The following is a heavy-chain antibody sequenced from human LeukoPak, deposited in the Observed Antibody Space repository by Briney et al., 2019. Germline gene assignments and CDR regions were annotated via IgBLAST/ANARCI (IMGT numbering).Heavy chain of an antibody. CDR1: GFSFSSYW. Sequence: PGGSLRLSCAAAGFSFSSYWMHWVRPAPGKGLVWVSRINSVGSGTNYADSVKGRCTISRDNAKNTLYLQMNSLRAEDTAVYYCARLLWFEKNYGMDVWGQGTTVTVSS. V-gene: IGHV3-74*01. CDR3: ARLLWFEKNYGMDV. D-gene: IGHD3-10*01. CDR2: INSVGSGT. J-gene: IGHJ6*02.